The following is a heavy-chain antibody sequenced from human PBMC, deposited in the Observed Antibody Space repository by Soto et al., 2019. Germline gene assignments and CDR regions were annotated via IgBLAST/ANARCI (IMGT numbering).Heavy chain of an antibody. Sequence: HPGGSLRLSCAASGVTFSTYSMHWVRQAPGKGLEWVAVISYDGSNKYYADSVKGRFTISRDNSKNTLYLQMNSLRAEDTAVYYCAKEGSDDYRAYAGGVYNYYAMDVWGQGTTVTVSS. CDR2: ISYDGSNK. D-gene: IGHD4-17*01. CDR3: AKEGSDDYRAYAGGVYNYYAMDV. CDR1: GVTFSTYS. J-gene: IGHJ6*02. V-gene: IGHV3-30*18.